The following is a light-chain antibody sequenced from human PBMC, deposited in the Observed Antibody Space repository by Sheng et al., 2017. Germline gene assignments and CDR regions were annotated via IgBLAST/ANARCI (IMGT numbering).Light chain of an antibody. CDR3: QQINYYPIT. CDR1: QAVRSY. J-gene: IGKJ5*01. CDR2: CI. V-gene: IGKV1-9*01. Sequence: IQLTQSPSSLSGSIGDRVTITCRASQAVRSYVAWYQQKPGKPPKVLIYCCIHFVTVGSRSRFSGSGSGTDFTLTINSLQREDFATYYCQQINYYPITFGQGTRLEIK.